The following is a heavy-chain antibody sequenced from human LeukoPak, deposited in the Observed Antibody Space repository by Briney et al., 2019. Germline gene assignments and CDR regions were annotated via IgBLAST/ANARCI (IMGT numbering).Heavy chain of an antibody. Sequence: SETLSLTCAVYGGSFSGYYWSWIRQPPGKGLEWIGEINHSGSTNYNPSLKSRVTISVDTSKNQFSLKLSSVTAADTAVYYCARMAYSSGWRPRLGWFDPWGQGTLVTVSS. J-gene: IGHJ5*02. CDR2: INHSGST. CDR3: ARMAYSSGWRPRLGWFDP. V-gene: IGHV4-34*01. D-gene: IGHD6-25*01. CDR1: GGSFSGYY.